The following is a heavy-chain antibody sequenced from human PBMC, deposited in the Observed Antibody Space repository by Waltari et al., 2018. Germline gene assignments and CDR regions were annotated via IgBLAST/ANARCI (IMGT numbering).Heavy chain of an antibody. V-gene: IGHV3-23*01. J-gene: IGHJ4*02. CDR3: AKDRIAGGQLGSRFDY. D-gene: IGHD6-6*01. CDR2: GGGNGGGT. Sequence: EVLLSESGGRLVQPGGSLTLSCVASGFTFSSYSMSWVRQAPGKGVGWVAGGGGNGGGTDYADSVKGRFTLSRDNSKNILYLQMNSLRAEDTAIYYCAKDRIAGGQLGSRFDYWGQGTLVTVSS. CDR1: GFTFSSYS.